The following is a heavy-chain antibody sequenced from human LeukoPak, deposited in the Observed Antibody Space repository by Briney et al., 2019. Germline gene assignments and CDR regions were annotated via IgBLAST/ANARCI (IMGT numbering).Heavy chain of an antibody. D-gene: IGHD5-12*01. Sequence: PSETLSLTWTVSGGSISSGGYYWSWIRQHPGKGLEWIGYIYYSGSTYYNPSLKSRVTISVDTSKNQFSLKLSSVTAADTAVYYCARGSGYDVDYWGQGTLVTVSS. V-gene: IGHV4-31*02. CDR1: GGSISSGGYY. J-gene: IGHJ4*02. CDR2: IYYSGST. CDR3: ARGSGYDVDY.